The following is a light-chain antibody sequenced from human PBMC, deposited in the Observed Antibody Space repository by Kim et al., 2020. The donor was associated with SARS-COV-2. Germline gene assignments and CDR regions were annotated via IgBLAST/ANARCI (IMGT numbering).Light chain of an antibody. V-gene: IGKV1-39*01. CDR2: ATS. J-gene: IGKJ2*01. CDR3: QQTYRTPHA. Sequence: DIQMTQTPSSLSPSVGDRVTITCRASQSISSYLNWYQQKPGKAPRLLIYATSSLQSGVPSRFTGTGSGTGFTLTISSLQPEDFATYYCQQTYRTPHAFGQEAKLE. CDR1: QSISSY.